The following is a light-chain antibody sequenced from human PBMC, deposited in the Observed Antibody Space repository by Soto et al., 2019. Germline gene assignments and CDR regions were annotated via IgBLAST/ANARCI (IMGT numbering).Light chain of an antibody. CDR1: SSDVGSYNL. J-gene: IGLJ2*01. CDR2: EGS. CDR3: CSYAGSVV. V-gene: IGLV2-23*01. Sequence: QSVLTQPASVSGSPGQSITISCTGTSSDVGSYNLVSWYQQHPGKAPKLMLYEGSKRPSGVSNRFSGSKSGNTASLTISGLQAEEEADYYCCSYAGSVVFGGGTKLTVL.